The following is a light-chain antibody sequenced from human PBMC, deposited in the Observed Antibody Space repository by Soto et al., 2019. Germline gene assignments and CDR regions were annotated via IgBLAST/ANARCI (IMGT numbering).Light chain of an antibody. V-gene: IGKV1-27*01. CDR1: QGISHF. Sequence: DIQMTQSPSSLSASVGDRVTITCRASQGISHFLALYQQKPGKVPKLLIYAASILQSGVPPRFSGSGSGTDFTLTISSLQPEDVATYYCQKYNTVPRTFGQGTKVDIK. CDR2: AAS. J-gene: IGKJ1*01. CDR3: QKYNTVPRT.